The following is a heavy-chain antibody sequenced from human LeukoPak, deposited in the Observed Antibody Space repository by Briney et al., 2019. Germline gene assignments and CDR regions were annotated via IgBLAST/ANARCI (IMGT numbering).Heavy chain of an antibody. J-gene: IGHJ5*02. Sequence: GGSLRLSCAASGFTFSSYAMSWVRQAPGKGLEWVSAISGSGGSTYYADSVEGRFTISRDNSKNTLYLQMNSLRAEDTAVYYCAKDPSYDFWSGSYNWFDPWGQGTLVTVSS. V-gene: IGHV3-23*01. D-gene: IGHD3-3*01. CDR2: ISGSGGST. CDR3: AKDPSYDFWSGSYNWFDP. CDR1: GFTFSSYA.